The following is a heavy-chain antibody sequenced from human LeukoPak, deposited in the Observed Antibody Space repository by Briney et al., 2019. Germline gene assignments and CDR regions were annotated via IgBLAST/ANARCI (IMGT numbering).Heavy chain of an antibody. CDR1: GFTFSSNA. Sequence: GGSLRLSCAASGFTFSSNAMSWVRQAPGKGLEWVSAISGSGGSTYYADSVKGRFTISRDNSKNTLYLQMNSLRAEDTAVYYCAKDLGDVAVAAQAYWGQGTLVTVSS. J-gene: IGHJ4*02. CDR2: ISGSGGST. CDR3: AKDLGDVAVAAQAY. V-gene: IGHV3-23*01. D-gene: IGHD6-19*01.